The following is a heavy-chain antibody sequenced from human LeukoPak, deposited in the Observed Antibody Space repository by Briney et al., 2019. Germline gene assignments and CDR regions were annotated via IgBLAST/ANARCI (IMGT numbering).Heavy chain of an antibody. CDR1: GFTFSTYW. CDR3: ARSVVPAAMQYFQH. CDR2: IKQDGSEK. J-gene: IGHJ1*01. Sequence: HPGGSLRPSCAASGFTFSTYWMTWVRQAPGKGLEWVANIKQDGSEKYYVDSVKGRFTISRDNAKNSLYLQMNSLRAEDTAVYYCARSVVPAAMQYFQHWGQGTLVTVSS. D-gene: IGHD2-2*01. V-gene: IGHV3-7*03.